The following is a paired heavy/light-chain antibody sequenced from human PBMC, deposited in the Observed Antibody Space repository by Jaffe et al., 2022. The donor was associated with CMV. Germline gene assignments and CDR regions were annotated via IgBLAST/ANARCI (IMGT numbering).Light chain of an antibody. CDR3: QQSGTSFMFT. CDR1: ESIGST. CDR2: GAS. Sequence: IQMTQSPSTLSASVGDRVSITCRASESIGSTLAWYQQKPGKAPKLLIYGASNLETGVPSRFSGSGSGTEFTLTITSLQPDDFATYYCQQSGTSFMFTFGPGTQVDFK. V-gene: IGKV1-5*03. J-gene: IGKJ3*01.
Heavy chain of an antibody. CDR3: ARGSVRTGSWYRQGMDV. J-gene: IGHJ6*02. Sequence: VQLQESGPGLVKPSQTLSLTCTLSGDPIRSGGYYWSWIRQHAGKGLECIGYIYFRGNPHYNPSLQGRATISMDSSKNQFSLKLNSLTAADAAVYYCARGSVRTGSWYRQGMDVWGQGTTVIVSS. V-gene: IGHV4-31*03. D-gene: IGHD6-13*01. CDR1: GDPIRSGGYY. CDR2: IYFRGNP.